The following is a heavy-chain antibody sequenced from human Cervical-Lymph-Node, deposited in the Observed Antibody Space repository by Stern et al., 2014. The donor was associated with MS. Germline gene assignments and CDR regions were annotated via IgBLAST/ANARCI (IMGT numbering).Heavy chain of an antibody. D-gene: IGHD2-8*01. J-gene: IGHJ4*02. Sequence: VQLVESGTEVKKPGASVLVSCKASGYTFTNYGITWVRQAPGQGLEWMGWISADRGNTKYAKKFQGRVTMTRDTTTGSAYMEVSSLRSEDTAVYYCARDKMHAFDYWGQGTQVTVPS. CDR3: ARDKMHAFDY. CDR2: ISADRGNT. V-gene: IGHV1-18*01. CDR1: GYTFTNYG.